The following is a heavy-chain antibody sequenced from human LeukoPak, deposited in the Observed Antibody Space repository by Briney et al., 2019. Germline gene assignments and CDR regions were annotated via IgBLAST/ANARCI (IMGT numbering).Heavy chain of an antibody. D-gene: IGHD3-10*01. J-gene: IGHJ3*02. CDR1: GFTFSSYD. V-gene: IGHV3-13*04. Sequence: GGSLRLSCAASGFTFSSYDMHWVRQGTGKGLEWVSAIGTAGDTYYPGSVKGRFSTSRENAKNSLYLQMNSLRVGDTAVYYCARGRGWGTFDIWGQGTMVTVSS. CDR3: ARGRGWGTFDI. CDR2: IGTAGDT.